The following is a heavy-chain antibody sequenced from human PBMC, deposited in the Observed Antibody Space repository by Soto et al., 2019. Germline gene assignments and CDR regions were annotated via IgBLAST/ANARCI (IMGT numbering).Heavy chain of an antibody. Sequence: SETPVLTRAFSGCSFSCSSFYVGWFRQPPGKGLEWIGYIYYSGSTNYNPSLKSRVTISVDTSKNQFSLKLSSVTAADTAVYYCARNYGFYFDYWGQGTLVTVSS. J-gene: IGHJ4*02. D-gene: IGHD3-10*01. CDR1: GCSFSCSSFY. V-gene: IGHV4-61*05. CDR2: IYYSGST. CDR3: ARNYGFYFDY.